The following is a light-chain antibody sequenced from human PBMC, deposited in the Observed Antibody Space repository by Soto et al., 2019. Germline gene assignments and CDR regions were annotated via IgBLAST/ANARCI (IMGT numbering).Light chain of an antibody. J-gene: IGKJ3*01. CDR1: QDIDIY. CDR2: TPS. CDR3: QKYDSAPAFT. Sequence: DIQMTQSPSSLSASVGDRVTITCRASQDIDIYLAWFQQTAGKAPKLLIYTPSTLRSGVPSRFSGSGSGTDFTLTISSLQPEDVGTYYCQKYDSAPAFTFGPGTKVDVK. V-gene: IGKV1-27*01.